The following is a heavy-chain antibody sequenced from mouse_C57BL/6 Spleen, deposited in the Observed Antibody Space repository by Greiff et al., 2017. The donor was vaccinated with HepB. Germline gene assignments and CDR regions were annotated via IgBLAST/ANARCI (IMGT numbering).Heavy chain of an antibody. CDR3: ARWYSNYVRYFDY. Sequence: VQLQQPGAELVMPGASVKLSCKASGYTFTSYWMHWVKQRPGQGLEWIGEIDPSDSYTNYNQKFKGKSTLTVDKSSSTAYMQLSSLTSEDSAVYYCARWYSNYVRYFDYWGQGTTLTVSS. J-gene: IGHJ2*01. V-gene: IGHV1-69*01. CDR1: GYTFTSYW. D-gene: IGHD2-5*01. CDR2: IDPSDSYT.